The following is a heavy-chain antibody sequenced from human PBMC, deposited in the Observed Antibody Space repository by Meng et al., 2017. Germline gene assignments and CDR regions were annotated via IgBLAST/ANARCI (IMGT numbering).Heavy chain of an antibody. CDR1: GGTFSSYA. CDR3: ARGGYSYGLWFDP. D-gene: IGHD5-18*01. J-gene: IGHJ5*02. V-gene: IGHV1-69*01. CDR2: IIPIFGTA. Sequence: QVQVVEAGAGVKKPGSSVKVSCKASGGTFSSYAISWVRQAPGQGLEWMGGIIPIFGTANYAQKFQGRVTITADESTSTAYMELSSLRSEDTAVYYCARGGYSYGLWFDPWGQGTLVTVSS.